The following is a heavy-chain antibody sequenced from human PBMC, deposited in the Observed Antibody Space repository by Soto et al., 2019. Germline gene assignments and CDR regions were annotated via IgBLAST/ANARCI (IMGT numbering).Heavy chain of an antibody. D-gene: IGHD3-16*01. CDR3: ARDRVGGGGVFFDD. Sequence: SVKVSCKASGGTFSSYAISWVRQAPGQGLEWMGGIIPIFGTANYAQKFQGRVTITADESTSTAYMELSSLRSDDTAVFYCARDRVGGGGVFFDDWAPRTLVTVSS. CDR1: GGTFSSYA. J-gene: IGHJ4*02. V-gene: IGHV1-69*13. CDR2: IIPIFGTA.